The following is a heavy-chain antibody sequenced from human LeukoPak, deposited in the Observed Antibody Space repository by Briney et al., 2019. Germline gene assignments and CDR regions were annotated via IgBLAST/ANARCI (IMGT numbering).Heavy chain of an antibody. J-gene: IGHJ4*02. D-gene: IGHD5-12*01. CDR1: GGSISSGSYY. CDR3: ARHDRVAGSPGPERDLPLDY. CDR2: IYTSGST. V-gene: IGHV4-61*02. Sequence: KSSETLSLTCTVSGGSISSGSYYWNWIRQPAGKGLEWIGRIYTSGSTNYNPSLKSRVTISVDTSKNQFSLKLSSVTAADTAVYYCARHDRVAGSPGPERDLPLDYWGQGTLVTVFS.